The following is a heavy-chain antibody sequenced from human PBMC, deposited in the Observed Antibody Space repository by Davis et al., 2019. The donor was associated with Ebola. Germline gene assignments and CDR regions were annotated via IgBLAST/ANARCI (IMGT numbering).Heavy chain of an antibody. CDR1: GFTFSNYK. CDR2: IGPSSVNI. CDR3: AKLKYHYDSSGFGIDH. J-gene: IGHJ4*02. Sequence: GESLKISCAASGFTFSNYKMNWVRQAPGKGLEWVSYIGPSSVNIFYADSVKGRFSISRDNSANTLYLQMDSLRPYDTAVYYCAKLKYHYDSSGFGIDHWGQGTLVTVSS. D-gene: IGHD3-22*01. V-gene: IGHV3-48*04.